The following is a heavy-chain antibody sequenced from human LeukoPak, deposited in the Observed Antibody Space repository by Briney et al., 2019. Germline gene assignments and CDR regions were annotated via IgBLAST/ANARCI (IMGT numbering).Heavy chain of an antibody. Sequence: GGSLRLSCAASGLTFSSYAMNWVRQTPGKGLEWVSGISGSGGSTYYAESVKGRFTISRDNSKNTLYLQINSLRAEDTAVYYCAKDPLVNSQEYFDYWGQGTLVTVSS. V-gene: IGHV3-23*01. CDR2: ISGSGGST. J-gene: IGHJ4*02. CDR3: AKDPLVNSQEYFDY. D-gene: IGHD2/OR15-2a*01. CDR1: GLTFSSYA.